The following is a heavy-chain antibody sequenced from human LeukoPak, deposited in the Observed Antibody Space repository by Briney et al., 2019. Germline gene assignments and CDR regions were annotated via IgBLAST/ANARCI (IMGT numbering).Heavy chain of an antibody. J-gene: IGHJ4*02. D-gene: IGHD5-12*01. CDR2: ISGSGSST. Sequence: GGSLRLSCAASGFTFSSYALSWVRQAPGKGLEWVSAISGSGSSTYYADSVKGRFTISRDNSKNTLYLQMNSLRAEDTAVYYCAKEMKPWMHFDYWGQGTLVTVSS. CDR1: GFTFSSYA. V-gene: IGHV3-23*01. CDR3: AKEMKPWMHFDY.